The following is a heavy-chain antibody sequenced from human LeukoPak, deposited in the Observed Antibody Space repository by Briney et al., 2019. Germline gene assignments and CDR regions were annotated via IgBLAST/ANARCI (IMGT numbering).Heavy chain of an antibody. D-gene: IGHD2-15*01. CDR2: IYWNDDK. CDR1: GFSLTTNGVG. V-gene: IGHV2-5*01. CDR3: ARRHRSDNCGGGTCYSNSFDY. Sequence: SGPTLVYPTQTLTLTCTFSGFSLTTNGVGVGWIRQPPGKALEWLAIIYWNDDKRYCPSLKNRLTITKDTSKNQVVLTMTNMDPVDTATYYCARRHRSDNCGGGTCYSNSFDYWGQGTLVTVSS. J-gene: IGHJ4*02.